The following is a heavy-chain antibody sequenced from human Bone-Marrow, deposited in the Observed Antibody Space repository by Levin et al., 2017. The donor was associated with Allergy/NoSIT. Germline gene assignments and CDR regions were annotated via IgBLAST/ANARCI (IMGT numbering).Heavy chain of an antibody. V-gene: IGHV6-1*01. CDR1: GDNVSSNSAA. J-gene: IGHJ5*02. CDR2: TYYRSDRYN. CDR3: AGEGDWAYFDDP. D-gene: IGHD3-9*01. Sequence: PSQTLSLTCAISGDNVSSNSAAWNWIRQSPSRGLEWLGRTYYRSDRYNDYAVSVKSRISINADTSKNQFSLHLNSVTPEDTAVYYCAGEGDWAYFDDPWGQGTLVTVSS.